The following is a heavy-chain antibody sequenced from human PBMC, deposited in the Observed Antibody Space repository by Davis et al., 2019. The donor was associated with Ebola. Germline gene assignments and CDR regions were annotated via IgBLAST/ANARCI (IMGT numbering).Heavy chain of an antibody. J-gene: IGHJ3*01. CDR1: GVSISTGDFY. CDR2: FYYTGDT. CDR3: ARHKDWEVGLHAFDV. V-gene: IGHV4-39*01. D-gene: IGHD1-26*01. Sequence: PSETLSLTCSVSGVSISTGDFYWAWFRQPPGKGLDWAGSFYYTGDTYSKPSLKSRVTISADASKNQFSLHLDSVTAADTAVYYCARHKDWEVGLHAFDVWGPGTLVTVSS.